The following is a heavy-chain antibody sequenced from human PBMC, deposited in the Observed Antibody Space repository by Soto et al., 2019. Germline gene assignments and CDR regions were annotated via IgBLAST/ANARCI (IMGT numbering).Heavy chain of an antibody. J-gene: IGHJ6*02. CDR2: FYYNGSP. CDR3: ARDGRHPGGMDV. D-gene: IGHD1-1*01. Sequence: PSETLSLTCTVPGDSVSSGSHYWTWIRQAPGKGLEWIGYFYYNGSPNYNPALKSRITISADTSKNQFSLKLSSVTAADTAVYYCARDGRHPGGMDVWGQGTTVTVSS. CDR1: GDSVSSGSHY. V-gene: IGHV4-61*01.